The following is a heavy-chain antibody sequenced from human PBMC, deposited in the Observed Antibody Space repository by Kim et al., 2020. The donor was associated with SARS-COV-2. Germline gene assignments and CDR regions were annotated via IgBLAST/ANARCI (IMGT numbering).Heavy chain of an antibody. CDR2: INTNTGNP. D-gene: IGHD3-9*01. CDR3: ARATTYDDILTGYYTRDWFDP. Sequence: ASVKVSCKASGYTFTSYAMNWVRQAPGQGLEWMGWINTNTGNPTYAQGFTGRFVFSLDTSVSTAYLQISSLKAEDTAVYYCARATTYDDILTGYYTRDWFDPWGQGTLVTVSS. V-gene: IGHV7-4-1*02. J-gene: IGHJ5*02. CDR1: GYTFTSYA.